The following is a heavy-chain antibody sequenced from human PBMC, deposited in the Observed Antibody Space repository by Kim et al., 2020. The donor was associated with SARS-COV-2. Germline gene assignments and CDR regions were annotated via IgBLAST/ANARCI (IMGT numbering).Heavy chain of an antibody. D-gene: IGHD1-26*01. J-gene: IGHJ4*02. V-gene: IGHV3-30*15. CDR3: VTPRRETWEQLRFDK. Sequence: DSEKGRFTITRDNSKNTLYLQMSSLRPEDTAVYYCVTPRRETWEQLRFDKWGQGTLGTVSS.